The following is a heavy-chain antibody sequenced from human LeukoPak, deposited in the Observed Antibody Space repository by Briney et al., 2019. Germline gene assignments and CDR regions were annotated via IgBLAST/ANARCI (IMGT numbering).Heavy chain of an antibody. CDR3: SRDDYGDYFFDY. D-gene: IGHD4-17*01. V-gene: IGHV3-48*01. Sequence: GGSLRLSCADTGFTFSSYSMNWVRQAPGKGLEWVSYISSDSSTIYYADSVKGRFTISRDTAKTSLYLQMDSLRVEDTAVYYCSRDDYGDYFFDYWGQGTLVTVSS. J-gene: IGHJ4*02. CDR1: GFTFSSYS. CDR2: ISSDSSTI.